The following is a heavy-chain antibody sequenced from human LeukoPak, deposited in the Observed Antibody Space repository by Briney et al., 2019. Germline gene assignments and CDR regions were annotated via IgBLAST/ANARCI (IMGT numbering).Heavy chain of an antibody. CDR3: ASRTWVGAGYYAFDI. Sequence: GGSLRLFCAASGFPFSKHAVIWLRQAPGKGLEGVSSRGSDGTRYYTDSLKGRFTISGDNSKNTVYLQLSSLRLEATAVYYCASRTWVGAGYYAFDIWGQGTMVTVSS. CDR2: RGSDGTR. CDR1: GFPFSKHA. J-gene: IGHJ3*02. D-gene: IGHD1-26*01. V-gene: IGHV3-23*01.